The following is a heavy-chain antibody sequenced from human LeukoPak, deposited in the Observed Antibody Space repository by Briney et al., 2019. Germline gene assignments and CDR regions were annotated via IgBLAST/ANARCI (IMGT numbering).Heavy chain of an antibody. J-gene: IGHJ4*02. Sequence: SETLSLTCAVYGGSFSGYYWSWIRQPPGKGLEWIGEINHSGSTNYNPSLKSRVTISVDTSKNQFSLKLSSVTAADTAVYYCARGGDWLFDYWGQGTLVTVSS. CDR2: INHSGST. V-gene: IGHV4-34*01. CDR1: GGSFSGYY. CDR3: ARGGDWLFDY. D-gene: IGHD2-21*02.